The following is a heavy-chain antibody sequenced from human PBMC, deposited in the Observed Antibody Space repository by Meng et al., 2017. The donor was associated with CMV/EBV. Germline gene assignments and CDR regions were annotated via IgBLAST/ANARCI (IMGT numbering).Heavy chain of an antibody. J-gene: IGHJ2*01. V-gene: IGHV1-69*05. CDR1: GGTFSSYA. CDR2: IIPIFGTA. Sequence: SVKVSCKASGGTFSSYAISWVRQAPGQGLEWMGGIIPIFGTANYAQKFQGRVTITMDESTSTAYMELSSLRSEDTAVYYCASCSTSCYIGWYFDLWGRGTLVTVSS. D-gene: IGHD2-2*02. CDR3: ASCSTSCYIGWYFDL.